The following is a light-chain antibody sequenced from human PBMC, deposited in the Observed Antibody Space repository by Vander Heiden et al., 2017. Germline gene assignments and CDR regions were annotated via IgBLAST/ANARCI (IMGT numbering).Light chain of an antibody. V-gene: IGKV2-30*02. J-gene: IGKJ2*01. CDR1: HSRVHYDGNTY. Sequence: DPIMTQSPLSLSVTLGQPASVSCRASHSRVHYDGNTYLNWFHQRPGQSPRRLIYKISKRDSGVPDRFSGSGSGTDFTLKISRVEAEDVGVYFCRQSTYWPYTFGQGTKLEIK. CDR3: RQSTYWPYT. CDR2: KIS.